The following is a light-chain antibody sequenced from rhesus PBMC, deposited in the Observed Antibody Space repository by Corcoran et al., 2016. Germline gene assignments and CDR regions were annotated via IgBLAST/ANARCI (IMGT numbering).Light chain of an antibody. J-gene: IGKJ1*01. Sequence: EIVMTQSPATLALSPGERATLSCRASQSVGSYLAWYQQKPGQAPRLLIYGASSRATGIPDRFSGSGSGTEFTLTISSLEPEDFGVYFCLQTTNWPWTFGQGTKVEIK. CDR1: QSVGSY. CDR3: LQTTNWPWT. CDR2: GAS. V-gene: IGKV3-24*04.